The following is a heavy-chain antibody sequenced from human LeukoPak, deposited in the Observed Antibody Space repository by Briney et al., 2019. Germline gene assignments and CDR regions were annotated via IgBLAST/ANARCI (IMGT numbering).Heavy chain of an antibody. CDR3: ARDDPVVGATGY. CDR2: MNPNSGNT. J-gene: IGHJ4*02. D-gene: IGHD1-26*01. CDR1: GYTFTSYD. V-gene: IGHV1-8*02. Sequence: ASVKVSCKASGYTFTSYDINWVRQATGQGLEWMGWMNPNSGNTGYAQKFQGRVTMTRDTSTSTVYMELSSLRSEDTAVYYCARDDPVVGATGYWGQGTLVTVSS.